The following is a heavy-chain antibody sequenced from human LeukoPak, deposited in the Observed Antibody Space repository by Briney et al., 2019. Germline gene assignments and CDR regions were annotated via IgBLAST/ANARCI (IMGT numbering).Heavy chain of an antibody. CDR3: ARGSGYSGSESFDY. Sequence: GGSLRLSCAASGFTFSSYTMNWVRQAPGKGLEWVSSISSSSRYIYYANSVKGRFTISRDNAKSSLYLQMNGLRAEDTAVYSCARGSGYSGSESFDYWGQGTLVAVSS. V-gene: IGHV3-21*01. D-gene: IGHD5-12*01. CDR1: GFTFSSYT. J-gene: IGHJ4*02. CDR2: ISSSSRYI.